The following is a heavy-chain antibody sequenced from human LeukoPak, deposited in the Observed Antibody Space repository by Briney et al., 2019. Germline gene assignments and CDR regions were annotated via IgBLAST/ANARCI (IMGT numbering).Heavy chain of an antibody. V-gene: IGHV3-7*03. J-gene: IGHJ4*02. CDR3: ARDQNY. CDR1: GFTFSNYW. CDR2: IKPDGSER. Sequence: PGRSLRLSCAASGFTFSNYWMTWFRQAPGKGLEWVANIKPDGSERYYVDSVKGRFTISRDNAKNSLYLQMDSLRVDDTAVYYCARDQNYWGQGTLVIVSS.